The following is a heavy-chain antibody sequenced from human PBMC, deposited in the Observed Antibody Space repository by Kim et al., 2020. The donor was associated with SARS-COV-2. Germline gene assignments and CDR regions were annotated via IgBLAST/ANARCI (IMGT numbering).Heavy chain of an antibody. CDR3: VREFPVSFYFDY. J-gene: IGHJ4*01. CDR2: T. Sequence: TLYAQEVQGRITMTRDTSATTGYMELTSLTPEDTAVYYCVREFPVSFYFDYWGQGTLVAVSS. V-gene: IGHV1-46*01.